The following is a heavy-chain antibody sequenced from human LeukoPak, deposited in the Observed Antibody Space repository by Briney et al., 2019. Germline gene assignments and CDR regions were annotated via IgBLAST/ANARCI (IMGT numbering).Heavy chain of an antibody. D-gene: IGHD1-26*01. CDR1: GFTFSSYW. CDR3: ARDRRGSCPRGIDY. Sequence: PGGSLRLSCAASGFTFSSYWMSWVRQAPGKGLEWVANIKQDGSEKYYVDSVKGRFTISRDNAKNSLYLQMNSLRAEDTAVYYCARDRRGSCPRGIDYWGQGTLVTVSS. V-gene: IGHV3-7*01. CDR2: IKQDGSEK. J-gene: IGHJ4*02.